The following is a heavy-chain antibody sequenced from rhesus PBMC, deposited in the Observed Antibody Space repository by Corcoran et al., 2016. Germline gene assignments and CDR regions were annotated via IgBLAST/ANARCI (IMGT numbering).Heavy chain of an antibody. Sequence: QVQLQESGPGLVKPSETLSLTCAVSGGSFSSYWWSWIRQPPGKGLEWIGEINGNSGSTNYNPSLKSRVTISKVASKNQFSLKLSSVTAAYTAVYYCARLNTVTTNSFDYWGQGVLVTVSS. CDR1: GGSFSSYW. CDR2: INGNSGST. CDR3: ARLNTVTTNSFDY. J-gene: IGHJ4*01. V-gene: IGHV4-80*01. D-gene: IGHD4-23*01.